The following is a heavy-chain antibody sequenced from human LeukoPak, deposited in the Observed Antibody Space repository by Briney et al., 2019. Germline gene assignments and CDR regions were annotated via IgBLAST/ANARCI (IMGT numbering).Heavy chain of an antibody. Sequence: PGGSLRHSCAASGFTFSSYTINWVRQAPGKGLEWVSSISGNSNYIYYADSVKGRFTISRDSAKSSLYLQMNSLRAEDTAVYYCARAVSCTNGACSHDAFHIWGLGTMVTVSS. CDR1: GFTFSSYT. J-gene: IGHJ3*02. D-gene: IGHD2-8*01. V-gene: IGHV3-21*01. CDR3: ARAVSCTNGACSHDAFHI. CDR2: ISGNSNYI.